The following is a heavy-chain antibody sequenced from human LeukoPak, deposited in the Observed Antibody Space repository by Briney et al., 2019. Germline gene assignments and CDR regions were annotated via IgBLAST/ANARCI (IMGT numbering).Heavy chain of an antibody. CDR2: ISQGT. Sequence: GGSLRLSCAASGFTFSDYAMNWVRQAPGKGLEWVSTISQGTYYVDSVKGRFTNSRDNSKNTLYLQMHSLRAGDTAVYHCASSWTIAVAGRKYYFQYWGQGTLVTVSS. J-gene: IGHJ4*02. D-gene: IGHD6-19*01. V-gene: IGHV3-23*01. CDR1: GFTFSDYA. CDR3: ASSWTIAVAGRKYYFQY.